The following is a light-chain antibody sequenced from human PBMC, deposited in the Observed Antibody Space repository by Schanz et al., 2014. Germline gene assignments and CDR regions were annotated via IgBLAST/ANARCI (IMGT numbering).Light chain of an antibody. CDR1: SGSVSTSYY. CDR3: VLYMGSGIWL. CDR2: STN. V-gene: IGLV8-61*01. J-gene: IGLJ3*02. Sequence: TVVTQEPSFSVSPGGTVTLTCALTSGSVSTSYYPSWYQQTPGQAPRTLIFSTNSRSSGVPDRFSGSILGNKAALTITGAQADDESDYYCVLYMGSGIWLFGGGTKLTVL.